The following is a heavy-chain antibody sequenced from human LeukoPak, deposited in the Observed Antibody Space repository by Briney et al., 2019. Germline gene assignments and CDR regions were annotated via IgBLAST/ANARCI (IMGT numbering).Heavy chain of an antibody. Sequence: GGSLRLSCAASGFTFSSYAMSWVRQAPGKGLDWVSAISGSGGSTYNADSVKGRFTISRDNSKNTLYLQMNSLRAEDTAVYYCAGSVAGTFGFYFDYWGQGTLVTVSS. J-gene: IGHJ4*02. CDR1: GFTFSSYA. CDR3: AGSVAGTFGFYFDY. CDR2: ISGSGGST. D-gene: IGHD6-19*01. V-gene: IGHV3-23*01.